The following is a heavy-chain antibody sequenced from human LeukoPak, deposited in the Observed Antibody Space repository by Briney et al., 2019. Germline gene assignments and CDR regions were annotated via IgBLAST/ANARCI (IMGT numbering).Heavy chain of an antibody. Sequence: GGSLRLSCAASGFTFSSYAMSWVRQAPGKGLDWVSAISGSGGSTYNADSVKGRFTISRDNSKNTLYLQMNSLRAEDTAVYYCAGSVAGTFGFYFDYWGQGTLVTVSS. J-gene: IGHJ4*02. CDR1: GFTFSSYA. CDR3: AGSVAGTFGFYFDY. CDR2: ISGSGGST. D-gene: IGHD6-19*01. V-gene: IGHV3-23*01.